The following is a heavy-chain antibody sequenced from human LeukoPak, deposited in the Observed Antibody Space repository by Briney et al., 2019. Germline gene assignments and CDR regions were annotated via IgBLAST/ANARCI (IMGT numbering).Heavy chain of an antibody. J-gene: IGHJ5*02. CDR2: IYYSGST. D-gene: IGHD3-16*01. Sequence: SETLSLTCTVSGGSISSYYWSRIRQPPGKGLEWIGYIYYSGSTNYNPSLKSRVTISVDTSKNQFSLKLSSVTAADTAVYYCARVHYDYVWGSSGGNWFDPWGQGTLVTVSS. CDR1: GGSISSYY. V-gene: IGHV4-59*01. CDR3: ARVHYDYVWGSSGGNWFDP.